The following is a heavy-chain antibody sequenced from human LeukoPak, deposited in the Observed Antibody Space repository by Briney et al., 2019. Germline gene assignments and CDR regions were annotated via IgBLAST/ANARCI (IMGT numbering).Heavy chain of an antibody. Sequence: GGSLRLSCAASGFTFSSYAMSWVRQAPGKGLEWVSAISGSGGSTYYADSVKGRFTISRDNSKNTLYLQMNSLRAEDTAVYYCAKEGVSSSWINYYYYMDVWGKGTTVTVSS. J-gene: IGHJ6*03. CDR2: ISGSGGST. CDR1: GFTFSSYA. CDR3: AKEGVSSSWINYYYYMDV. D-gene: IGHD6-13*01. V-gene: IGHV3-23*01.